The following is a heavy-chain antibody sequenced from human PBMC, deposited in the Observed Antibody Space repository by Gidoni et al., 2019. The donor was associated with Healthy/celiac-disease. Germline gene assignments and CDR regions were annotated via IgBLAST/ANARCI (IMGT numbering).Heavy chain of an antibody. V-gene: IGHV1-18*04. D-gene: IGHD4-4*01. CDR2: ISDYNGNT. CDR1: GYTFTSYG. CDR3: ARDERRTGKMTTVTGFYYYGMDV. J-gene: IGHJ6*02. Sequence: QVQLVQSGAEVKKPGASVKVSCKASGYTFTSYGISWVRQAPGQGLEWMGWISDYNGNTNYAQKLQGRVTMTTDTSTSTAYMELRSLRSDDTAVYYCARDERRTGKMTTVTGFYYYGMDVWGQGTTVTVSS.